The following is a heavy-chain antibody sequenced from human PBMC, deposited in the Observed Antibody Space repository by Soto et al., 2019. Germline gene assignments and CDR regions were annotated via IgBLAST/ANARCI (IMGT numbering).Heavy chain of an antibody. D-gene: IGHD3-22*01. Sequence: QVQLQESGPGLVKPSETLSLTCAVSGDSISSYYFMWIRQPPGKGLESIGYLYYGRSANYNPSLKSRVTLSVDTSTNQCSLTLSSMTAADPAVYYCALRSMAVVPEYWGQGTLVTVSS. CDR3: ALRSMAVVPEY. CDR1: GDSISSYY. J-gene: IGHJ4*02. CDR2: LYYGRSA. V-gene: IGHV4-59*01.